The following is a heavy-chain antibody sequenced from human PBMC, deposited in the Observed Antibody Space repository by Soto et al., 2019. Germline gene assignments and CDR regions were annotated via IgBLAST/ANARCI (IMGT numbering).Heavy chain of an antibody. CDR3: ASTVTTRKYYYYYGMDV. CDR2: IYYSGST. CDR1: GGSISSSSYY. J-gene: IGHJ6*02. Sequence: QLQLQESGPGLVKPSETLSLTCTVSGGSISSSSYYWGWIRQPPGKGLEWIGSIYYSGSTYYNPSLKSRVTISVDTSKNQFSLKLSSVTAADTAVYYCASTVTTRKYYYYYGMDVWGQGTTVTVSS. D-gene: IGHD4-17*01. V-gene: IGHV4-39*01.